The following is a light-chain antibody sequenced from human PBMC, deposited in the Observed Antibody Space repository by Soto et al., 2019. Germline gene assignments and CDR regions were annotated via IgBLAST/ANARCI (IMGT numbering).Light chain of an antibody. CDR2: DAS. CDR3: QQRTKWRT. V-gene: IGKV3-11*01. Sequence: IVLTQSPSTLSLSPLERATLSFRAIQIVSSSLAWYQQKPGQAPRLLIYDASNMATGIPARFSGSGSGTDFTLTISSLEPEDFAVYYCQQRTKWRTFGQGTKVDIK. J-gene: IGKJ1*01. CDR1: QIVSSS.